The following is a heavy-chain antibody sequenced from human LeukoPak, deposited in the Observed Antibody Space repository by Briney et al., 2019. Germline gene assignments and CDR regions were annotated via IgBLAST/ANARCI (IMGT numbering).Heavy chain of an antibody. J-gene: IGHJ5*02. CDR2: IIPIFGTA. Sequence: SVKVSCKASGGTFSSYAISWVRQAPGQGLEWMGGIIPIFGTANYAQKFQGRVTITADKSTSTAYMELSSLRSEDTAVYYCARDYYDSSGYQRLLGWFDPWGQGTLVTVSS. CDR1: GGTFSSYA. CDR3: ARDYYDSSGYQRLLGWFDP. D-gene: IGHD3-22*01. V-gene: IGHV1-69*06.